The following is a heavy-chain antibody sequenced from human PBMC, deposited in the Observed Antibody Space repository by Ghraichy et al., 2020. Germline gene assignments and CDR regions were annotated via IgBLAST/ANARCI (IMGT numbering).Heavy chain of an antibody. V-gene: IGHV3-53*01. CDR3: ARDRTRGINDAFDI. Sequence: GGSLRLSCAASGFTVSSNYMSWVRQAPGKGLEWVSLIYSGGSTYYADSVKGRFTISRDDSKNTLYLQMNSLRAEDTAVYYCARDRTRGINDAFDIWGQGTMVTVSS. CDR2: IYSGGST. D-gene: IGHD1-14*01. CDR1: GFTVSSNY. J-gene: IGHJ3*02.